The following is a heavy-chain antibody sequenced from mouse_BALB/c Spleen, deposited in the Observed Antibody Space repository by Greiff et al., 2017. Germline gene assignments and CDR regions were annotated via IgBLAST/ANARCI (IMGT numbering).Heavy chain of an antibody. D-gene: IGHD1-1*01. CDR3: TREYYGSSPRLGYFDV. CDR2: IYPGNSDT. J-gene: IGHJ1*01. Sequence: VQLKESGTVLARPGASVKMSCKASGYTFTSYWMHWVKQRPGQGLEWIGAIYPGNSDTSYNQKFKGKAKLTAVTSTSTAYMELSSLTNEDSAVYYCTREYYGSSPRLGYFDVWGAGTTVTVSS. CDR1: GYTFTSYW. V-gene: IGHV1-5*01.